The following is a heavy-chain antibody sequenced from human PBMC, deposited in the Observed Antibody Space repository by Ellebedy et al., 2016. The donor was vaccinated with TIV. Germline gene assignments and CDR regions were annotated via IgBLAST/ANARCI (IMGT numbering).Heavy chain of an antibody. D-gene: IGHD1-26*01. Sequence: SETLSLTXTVSGDSISSNYWTWIRQPPQKGLEWIGNIYYSGGTNYNPSLKSRVTISVDTSKNRFSLKLSSVSAADTAVYYCARGGSGSYYVYWGQGTLVTVSS. J-gene: IGHJ4*02. CDR2: IYYSGGT. CDR3: ARGGSGSYYVY. V-gene: IGHV4-59*01. CDR1: GDSISSNY.